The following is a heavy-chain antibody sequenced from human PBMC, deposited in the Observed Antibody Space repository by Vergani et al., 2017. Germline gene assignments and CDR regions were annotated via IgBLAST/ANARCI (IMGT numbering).Heavy chain of an antibody. CDR3: AHAEDVYYYGGNLWYFDL. V-gene: IGHV2-5*01. CDR1: GFSLSTNGVG. J-gene: IGHJ2*01. CDR2: IYWNDDK. D-gene: IGHD4-23*01. Sequence: QIPLKESGPTLVKPTQTLTLTCTFSGFSLSTNGVGVGWIRQPPGKALEWVVLIYWNDDKRYSPSLKNRLTITKDTSKNQVVLTMTNMDPVDTATYYCAHAEDVYYYGGNLWYFDLWGRGTLVTVSS.